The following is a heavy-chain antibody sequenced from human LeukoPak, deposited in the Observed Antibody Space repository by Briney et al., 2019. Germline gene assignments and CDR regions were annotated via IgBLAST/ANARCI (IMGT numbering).Heavy chain of an antibody. V-gene: IGHV4-39*01. CDR2: VYHSGST. CDR1: GGSISSSSYY. Sequence: SETLSLTCTVSGGSISSSSYYWGWLRQPPGKGLEWIGTVYHSGSTYYNPSLRSRLTISVDTSKNQFSLKLTSVTAADTAEYYCARQEIVLIPAAISSPPLAAVDYWGQGTLVTVSS. J-gene: IGHJ4*02. CDR3: ARQEIVLIPAAISSPPLAAVDY. D-gene: IGHD2-2*01.